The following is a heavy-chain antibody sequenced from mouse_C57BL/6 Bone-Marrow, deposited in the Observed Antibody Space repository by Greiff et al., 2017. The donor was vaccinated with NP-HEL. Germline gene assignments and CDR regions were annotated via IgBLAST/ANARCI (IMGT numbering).Heavy chain of an antibody. CDR2: IDPSDSYT. J-gene: IGHJ2*01. V-gene: IGHV1-50*01. Sequence: QVQLQQPGAELVKPGASVKLSCKASGYTFTSYWMQWVKQRPGQGLEWIGEIDPSDSYTNYNQKFKGKATLTVDTSSSTAYMQLSSLTSEDSAVYYCARREISYDTPDYWGQGTTLTVSS. CDR3: ARREISYDTPDY. D-gene: IGHD2-3*01. CDR1: GYTFTSYW.